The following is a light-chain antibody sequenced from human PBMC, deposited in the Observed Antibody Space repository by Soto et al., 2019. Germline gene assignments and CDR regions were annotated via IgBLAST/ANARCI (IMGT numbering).Light chain of an antibody. CDR2: EGN. CDR3: CSYVGNSIPR. Sequence: QSALTQPASVSGSPGQSITISCTGTSSDIGSFNLVSWYQHHPGKAPKLIIYEGNTRPSGVSNRFSGSKSGDTASLTISGLQAEDEADYYCCSYVGNSIPRFGGGTKVTVL. J-gene: IGLJ2*01. CDR1: SSDIGSFNL. V-gene: IGLV2-23*01.